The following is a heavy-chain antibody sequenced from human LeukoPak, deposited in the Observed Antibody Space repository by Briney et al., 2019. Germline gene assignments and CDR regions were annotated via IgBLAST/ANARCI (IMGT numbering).Heavy chain of an antibody. CDR3: AKDPSLRVTADY. CDR2: INSDGSST. V-gene: IGHV3-74*01. Sequence: GGSLRLSCAASGFTFSSYWMHWVRHAPGKGLVWVSRINSDGSSTSYADSVKGRFTISRDNAKNTLYLQMNSLRAEDTAVYYCAKDPSLRVTADYWGQGTLVTVSS. D-gene: IGHD2-21*02. CDR1: GFTFSSYW. J-gene: IGHJ4*02.